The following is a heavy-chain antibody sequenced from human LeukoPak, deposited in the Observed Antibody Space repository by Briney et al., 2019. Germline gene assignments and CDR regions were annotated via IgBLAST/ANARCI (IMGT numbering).Heavy chain of an antibody. D-gene: IGHD2-15*01. CDR1: GYTFTSYD. CDR2: MNPNSGNT. Sequence: GSSVKVSCKASGYTFTSYDINWVRQATGQGLEWMGWMNPNSGNTGYAQKFQGRVTMTRNTSISTAYMELSSLRSEDTAVYYCARTRLGYCSGGSCYGYFQHWGQGTLVTVSS. V-gene: IGHV1-8*01. J-gene: IGHJ1*01. CDR3: ARTRLGYCSGGSCYGYFQH.